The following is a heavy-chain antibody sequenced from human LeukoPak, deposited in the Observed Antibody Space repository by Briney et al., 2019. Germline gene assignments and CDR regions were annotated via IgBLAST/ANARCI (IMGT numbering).Heavy chain of an antibody. CDR3: ARAGDILTGYYY. Sequence: SVKASCKASGGTFSSYAISWVRQAPGQGLEWMGGIIPIFGTANYAQKFQGRVTITADKSTSTAYMELSSLRSEDTAVYYCARAGDILTGYYYWGQGTLVTVSS. D-gene: IGHD3-9*01. V-gene: IGHV1-69*06. CDR2: IIPIFGTA. CDR1: GGTFSSYA. J-gene: IGHJ4*02.